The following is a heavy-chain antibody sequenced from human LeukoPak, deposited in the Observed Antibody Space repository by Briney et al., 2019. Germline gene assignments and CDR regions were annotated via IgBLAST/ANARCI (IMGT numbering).Heavy chain of an antibody. D-gene: IGHD2-15*01. J-gene: IGHJ4*02. Sequence: PGASVKVSCKASGYTFTSYAINWVRQAPGQGLEWMGWINTNTGNPTYAQGFTGRFVFSLDTSVSTAYLQISSLKAEDTAVYYCARCGPRRWGGSCLLQSVHWGQGTLVTVSS. CDR2: INTNTGNP. CDR3: ARCGPRRWGGSCLLQSVH. CDR1: GYTFTSYA. V-gene: IGHV7-4-1*02.